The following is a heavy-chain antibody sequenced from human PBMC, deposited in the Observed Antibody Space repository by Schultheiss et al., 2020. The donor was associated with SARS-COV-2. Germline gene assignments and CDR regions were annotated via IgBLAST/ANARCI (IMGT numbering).Heavy chain of an antibody. CDR3: ARLGPYGSANYAIGYYYAMDV. J-gene: IGHJ6*02. Sequence: GESLKISCKGSGYSFTSYWIGWVRQMPGKGLEWMGIIYPGDSDTRYSPSFQGQVTISADKSISTAYLQWSSLKASDTAMYYCARLGPYGSANYAIGYYYAMDVWGHGTTVTVSS. CDR1: GYSFTSYW. CDR2: IYPGDSDT. V-gene: IGHV5-51*01. D-gene: IGHD3-10*01.